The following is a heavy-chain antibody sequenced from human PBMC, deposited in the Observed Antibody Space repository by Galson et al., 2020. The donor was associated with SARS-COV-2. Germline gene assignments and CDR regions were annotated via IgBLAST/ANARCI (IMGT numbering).Heavy chain of an antibody. CDR1: GDSINSGAFY. J-gene: IGHJ2*01. Sequence: SETLSLTCTVSGDSINSGAFYWSWIRQPAGTGLEWIGRFYSRGHTMYNPSLKSRLSISVDSSTNQFSLILCSVTAADTAIYDCARMTSSAWFSAEYFDLWGRGTLVTVSS. D-gene: IGHD3-22*01. CDR3: ARMTSSAWFSAEYFDL. CDR2: FYSRGHT. V-gene: IGHV4-61*02.